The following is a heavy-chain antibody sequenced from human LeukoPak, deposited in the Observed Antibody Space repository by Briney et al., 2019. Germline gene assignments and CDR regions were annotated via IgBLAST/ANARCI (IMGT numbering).Heavy chain of an antibody. V-gene: IGHV4-39*01. CDR2: IYYSGNT. CDR1: GGSISSSSYY. D-gene: IGHD3/OR15-3a*01. J-gene: IGHJ4*02. CDR3: ARQTGSGLFILP. Sequence: SETLSLTCTVSGGSISSSSYYWGWIRQPPGKGLEWIGSIYYSGNTYYNASLKSQVSISIDTPKNQFSLRLNSVTAADTAVYYCARQTGSGLFILPGGQGTLVTVSS.